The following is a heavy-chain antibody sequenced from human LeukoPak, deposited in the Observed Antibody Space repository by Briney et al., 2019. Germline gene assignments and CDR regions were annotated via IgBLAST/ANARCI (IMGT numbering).Heavy chain of an antibody. Sequence: SETLSLTCTVSGGSVSNYYWSWIRQSPGKGLEWTGYIYYTETSYNPSLKSRVTISADTSKNQFSLKLYSVTAADTAVYYCATRKLGNDYWGQGTLVTVSS. CDR1: GGSVSNYY. V-gene: IGHV4-59*02. CDR3: ATRKLGNDY. J-gene: IGHJ4*02. CDR2: IYYTET. D-gene: IGHD7-27*01.